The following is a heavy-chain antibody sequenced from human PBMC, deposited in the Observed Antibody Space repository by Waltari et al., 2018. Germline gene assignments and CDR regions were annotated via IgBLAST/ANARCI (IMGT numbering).Heavy chain of an antibody. Sequence: QVQLVQSGAEVKKPGASVKVSCKASGYTFTSYDINCVRQATGQGLEWMGWMNPNSGNTGYAQKFQGRVTITRNTSISTAYMELSSLRSEDTAVYYCARAIAARPHYYYGMDVWGQGTTVTVSS. D-gene: IGHD6-6*01. CDR3: ARAIAARPHYYYGMDV. CDR1: GYTFTSYD. V-gene: IGHV1-8*03. CDR2: MNPNSGNT. J-gene: IGHJ6*02.